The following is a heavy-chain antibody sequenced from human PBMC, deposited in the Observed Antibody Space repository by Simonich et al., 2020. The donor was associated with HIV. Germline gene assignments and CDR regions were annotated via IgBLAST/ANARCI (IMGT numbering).Heavy chain of an antibody. CDR2: INHSGST. V-gene: IGHV4-34*01. J-gene: IGHJ3*02. Sequence: QVQLQQWGAGLLKPSETLSLTCAVYGGSFSGYYWSWIRQPPGKGLAWIGEINHSGSTNYNPSLKSRVTISVDTSKNQFSLKLSSVTAADTAVYYCARERAAVVRRVGAFDIWGQVTMVTVSS. D-gene: IGHD6-19*01. CDR3: ARERAAVVRRVGAFDI. CDR1: GGSFSGYY.